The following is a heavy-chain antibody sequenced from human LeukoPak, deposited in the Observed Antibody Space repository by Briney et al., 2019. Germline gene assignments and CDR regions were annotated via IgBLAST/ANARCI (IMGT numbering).Heavy chain of an antibody. CDR1: GGSISTYY. D-gene: IGHD6-13*01. Sequence: SETQSLTCTVSGGSISTYYWNWIRQPPGKGLEWIGYISNTGITTYNPSLKSRVTISVDTSKSQFSLKLSSVTAADTAVYYCARSGGYSSSWSLWGQGTLVTVSS. V-gene: IGHV4-59*01. CDR2: ISNTGIT. J-gene: IGHJ4*02. CDR3: ARSGGYSSSWSL.